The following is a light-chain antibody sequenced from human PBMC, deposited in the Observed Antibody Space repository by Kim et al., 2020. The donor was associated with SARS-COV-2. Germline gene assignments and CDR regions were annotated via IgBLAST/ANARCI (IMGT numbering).Light chain of an antibody. CDR2: DDS. CDR3: QVWDSSSNHHVV. J-gene: IGLJ2*01. V-gene: IGLV3-21*03. CDR1: NIGSKS. Sequence: SYELTQPPSVSVAPGKTARITCGGHNIGSKSVHWYQQKPGQAPGLVVYDDSDRPSGIPERFSGSNSGNTAPLTISRVEAGDEADYYYQVWDSSSNHHVVFGGGTQLTVL.